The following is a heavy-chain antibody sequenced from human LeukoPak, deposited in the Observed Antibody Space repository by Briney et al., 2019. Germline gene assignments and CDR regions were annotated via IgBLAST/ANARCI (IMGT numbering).Heavy chain of an antibody. CDR1: GFTFSSYA. D-gene: IGHD6-13*01. Sequence: SGRSLRLSCAASGFTFSSYAMHWVRQAPGKGLEWVAVISYDGSNKYYADSVKGRFTISRDNSKNTLYLQMNSLRAGDTAVYYCASRAAAGTDYWGQETLVTVSS. CDR2: ISYDGSNK. V-gene: IGHV3-30*04. CDR3: ASRAAAGTDY. J-gene: IGHJ4*02.